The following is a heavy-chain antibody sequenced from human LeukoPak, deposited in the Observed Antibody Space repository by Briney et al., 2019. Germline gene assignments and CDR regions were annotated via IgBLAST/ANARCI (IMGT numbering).Heavy chain of an antibody. CDR1: GFTFSSYA. V-gene: IGHV3-23*01. J-gene: IGHJ6*02. CDR3: AKVYGDYDGYYYYGMDV. D-gene: IGHD4-17*01. CDR2: IWCSGGST. Sequence: GSLRLSCSASGFTFSSYAMNWVRQAPGEGLEWVSAIWCSGGSTYYADSVEGRFTISRDNSKNTLYLQMNSLRAEDTAVYYCAKVYGDYDGYYYYGMDVWGQGTTVTVSS.